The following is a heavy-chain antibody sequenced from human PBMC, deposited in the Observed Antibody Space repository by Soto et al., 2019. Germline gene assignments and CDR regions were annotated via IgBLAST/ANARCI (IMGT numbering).Heavy chain of an antibody. Sequence: GSLRLSCAASGFTFNTYSMNWVRQAPGKGLEWVSSISSSGTYTYYSDSLKGRITISRDNANNSLYLQMNSLTAEDTAIYFCARGGRASGYDFYYYGMDVWGQGTKVTVSS. D-gene: IGHD5-12*01. CDR1: GFTFNTYS. V-gene: IGHV3-21*01. J-gene: IGHJ6*02. CDR3: ARGGRASGYDFYYYGMDV. CDR2: ISSSGTYT.